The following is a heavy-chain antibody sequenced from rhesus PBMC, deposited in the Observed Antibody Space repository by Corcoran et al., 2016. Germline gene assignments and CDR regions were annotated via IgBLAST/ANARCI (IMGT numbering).Heavy chain of an antibody. CDR2: ITYSGST. Sequence: QVQLQESGPGLVKPSETLSLTCAVSGYSISSGYYWSRSRPPPGKGLEWIGYITYSGSTSYNPSLKSRVTISRDTSKNQFSLKLSSVTAADTAVYYCARDRGIYGAFDFWGQGLRVTVSS. J-gene: IGHJ3*01. V-gene: IGHV4-122*02. CDR3: ARDRGIYGAFDF. CDR1: GYSISSGYY. D-gene: IGHD4-29*01.